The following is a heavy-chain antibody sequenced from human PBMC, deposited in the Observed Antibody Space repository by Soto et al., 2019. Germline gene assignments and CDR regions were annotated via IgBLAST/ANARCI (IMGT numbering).Heavy chain of an antibody. Sequence: EVQLLESGGGLVQPGGSLEISCGASGFRFNNYAMSWVRQAPRKGPEWVSSVGGSNSDTDYADSVKGRFTISRDNSKNTLYLQMNSLRAEDTAIYFCAKDFIPMNGVYDAFHIWGQGTTVTVSS. J-gene: IGHJ3*02. D-gene: IGHD2-8*01. CDR3: AKDFIPMNGVYDAFHI. CDR1: GFRFNNYA. V-gene: IGHV3-23*01. CDR2: VGGSNSDT.